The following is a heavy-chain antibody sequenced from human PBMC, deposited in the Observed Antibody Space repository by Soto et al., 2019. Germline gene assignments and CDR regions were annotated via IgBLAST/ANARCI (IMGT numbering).Heavy chain of an antibody. CDR1: GFTFSSYW. D-gene: IGHD3-3*01. V-gene: IGHV3-7*03. CDR3: ARDGPPTEMTPPLRFLEWLSKGYYYGMDV. CDR2: IKQDGSEK. Sequence: EVQLVESGGGLVQPGGSLRLSCAASGFTFSSYWMSWVRQAPGKGLEWVANIKQDGSEKYYVDSVKGRFTISRDNAKNSLYLQMNSLRAEDTAVYYCARDGPPTEMTPPLRFLEWLSKGYYYGMDVWCQGTTVTVSS. J-gene: IGHJ6*02.